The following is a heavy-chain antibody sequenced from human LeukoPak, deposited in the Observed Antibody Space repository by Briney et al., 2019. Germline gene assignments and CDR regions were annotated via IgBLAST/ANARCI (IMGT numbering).Heavy chain of an antibody. Sequence: GGSLRLSCAASGFTFSSYAMSWVRQAPGKGLEWVSAISGSGGSTYYADSVKGRFTISRDNSKNTLYLQMNSLRAGDTAVYYCATAPPLRRYYYYGMDVWGQGTTVTVSS. CDR2: ISGSGGST. CDR3: ATAPPLRRYYYYGMDV. CDR1: GFTFSSYA. V-gene: IGHV3-23*01. J-gene: IGHJ6*02.